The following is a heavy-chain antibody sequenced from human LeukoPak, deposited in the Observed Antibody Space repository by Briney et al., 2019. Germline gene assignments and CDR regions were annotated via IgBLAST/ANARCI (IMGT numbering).Heavy chain of an antibody. CDR2: IYHSGST. Sequence: SHTLSLTCAVSGGSISSGGYSWSWIRQPPGKGLEWIGYIYHSGSTYCNPSLKSRVTISVDTSKNQFSLKLSSVTAADTAVYYCARGAVVYYGSGSYYNVWYFDYWGQGTLVTVSS. J-gene: IGHJ4*02. D-gene: IGHD3-10*01. CDR3: ARGAVVYYGSGSYYNVWYFDY. V-gene: IGHV4-30-2*01. CDR1: GGSISSGGYS.